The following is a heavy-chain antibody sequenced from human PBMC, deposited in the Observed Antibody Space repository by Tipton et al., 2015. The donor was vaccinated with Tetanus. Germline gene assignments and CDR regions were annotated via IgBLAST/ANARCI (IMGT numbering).Heavy chain of an antibody. CDR1: GYTFTSYG. V-gene: IGHV1-8*01. CDR2: MNPNSGNT. Sequence: QSGPEVKKPGASVKVSCKASGYTFTSYGINWVRQATGQGLEWMGWMNPNSGNTGYAQKFQGRVTMTRNTSISTAYMELSSLRSEDTAVYYCARVTYGWTWFDPWGQGTLVTVSS. CDR3: ARVTYGWTWFDP. D-gene: IGHD3-10*01. J-gene: IGHJ5*02.